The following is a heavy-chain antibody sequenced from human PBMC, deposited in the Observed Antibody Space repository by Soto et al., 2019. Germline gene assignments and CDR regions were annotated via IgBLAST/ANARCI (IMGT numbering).Heavy chain of an antibody. Sequence: QVHLVQSGAEVKKPGASVKLSCKASGYNFNKYYVDWVGQAPGQVLEWMGIMKPSDGSTTYAQKFQGRVTMTWDTSTRTAYVELSSLRADCTAGYFCAAGLDPDVVSAQDSWGLGTLVTVSS. J-gene: IGHJ4*02. CDR1: GYNFNKYY. V-gene: IGHV1-46*02. CDR2: MKPSDGST. CDR3: AAGLDPDVVSAQDS. D-gene: IGHD2-21*02.